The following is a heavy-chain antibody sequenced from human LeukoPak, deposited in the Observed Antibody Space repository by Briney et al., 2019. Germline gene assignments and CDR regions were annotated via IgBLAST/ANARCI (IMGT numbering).Heavy chain of an antibody. D-gene: IGHD6-6*01. Sequence: ASVKVSCKASGYTFTSYGISWVRQAPGQGLEWMGWINPNSGGTNYAQKFQGRVTMTRDTSISTAYMELSRLRSDDTAVYYCARENGMSIAARRVAFDIWGQGTMVTVSS. CDR2: INPNSGGT. V-gene: IGHV1-2*02. CDR1: GYTFTSYG. CDR3: ARENGMSIAARRVAFDI. J-gene: IGHJ3*02.